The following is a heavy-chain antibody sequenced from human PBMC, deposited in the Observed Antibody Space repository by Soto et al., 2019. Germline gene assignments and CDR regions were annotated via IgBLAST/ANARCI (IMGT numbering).Heavy chain of an antibody. J-gene: IGHJ4*02. D-gene: IGHD4-17*01. V-gene: IGHV1-18*03. CDR2: IGGYNGNT. CDR1: GFLFSSHG. Sequence: XAVKVSCKASGFLFSSHGVNWVRLAPGQGLEWMGWIGGYNGNTNYAQKFQGRVTMTTDTSTNTAYMELRSLRSDDMAMYYCASWDGQDRDFGGPFDYCGQGTLVTVSS. CDR3: ASWDGQDRDFGGPFDY.